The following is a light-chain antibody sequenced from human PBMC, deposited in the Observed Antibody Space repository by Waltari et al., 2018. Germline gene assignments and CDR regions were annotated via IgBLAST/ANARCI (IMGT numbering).Light chain of an antibody. V-gene: IGKV1-39*01. CDR2: AAS. CDR3: KQSYSTPQVT. CDR1: QSISSY. J-gene: IGKJ5*01. Sequence: DIQMTQSPSSLSASVGDRVTITCRASQSISSYLNWYQQKPGKAPKLLIYAASSLQSGVPSRFSGSGSGIDFTLTISSLQPEDFATYYCKQSYSTPQVTFGQGTRLEIK.